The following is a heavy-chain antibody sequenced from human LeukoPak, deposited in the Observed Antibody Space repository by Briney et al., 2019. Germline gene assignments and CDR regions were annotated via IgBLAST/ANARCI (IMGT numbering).Heavy chain of an antibody. Sequence: SETLSLTCTVSGGSVSNYYWTWIRQPPGKGLEWIGYIYYSGSTNYNPSLKSRVTISVDTSKNQFSLKLTSVTAADTAVYYCARGVNSGYFDYCGQGTLVTVSS. D-gene: IGHD1-26*01. J-gene: IGHJ4*02. V-gene: IGHV4-59*02. CDR3: ARGVNSGYFDY. CDR2: IYYSGST. CDR1: GGSVSNYY.